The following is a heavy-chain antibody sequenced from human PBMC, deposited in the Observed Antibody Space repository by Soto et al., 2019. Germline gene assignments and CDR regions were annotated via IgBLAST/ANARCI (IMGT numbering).Heavy chain of an antibody. CDR3: ARDIRYDFWSGSPSYNWFDP. CDR2: IYYSGST. CDR1: GGSISSYY. V-gene: IGHV4-59*01. D-gene: IGHD3-3*01. J-gene: IGHJ5*02. Sequence: PSETLSLTCPVSGGSISSYYWSWIRQPPGKGLEWIGYIYYSGSTNYNPSLKSRVTISVDTSKNQFSLKLSSVTAADTAVYYCARDIRYDFWSGSPSYNWFDPWGQGTLVTVSS.